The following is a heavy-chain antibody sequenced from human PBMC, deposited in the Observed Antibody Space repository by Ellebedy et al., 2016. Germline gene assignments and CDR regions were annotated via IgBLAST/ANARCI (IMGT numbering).Heavy chain of an antibody. CDR1: GGSIVTNNY. CDR2: IYHTGNT. D-gene: IGHD4-11*01. J-gene: IGHJ4*02. Sequence: SETLSLTXAVSGGSIVTNNYWTWVRQPPGKGLEWIGEIYHTGNTNYSPSLKSRVTMSVDKSKNQFSLKLTSVTAADTAVYYCARASRRRDDYSNYGLGFWGQGTLVTVSS. CDR3: ARASRRRDDYSNYGLGF. V-gene: IGHV4-4*02.